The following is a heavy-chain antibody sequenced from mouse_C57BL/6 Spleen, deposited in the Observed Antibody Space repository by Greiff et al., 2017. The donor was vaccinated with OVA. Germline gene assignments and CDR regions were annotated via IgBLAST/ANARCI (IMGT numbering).Heavy chain of an antibody. D-gene: IGHD2-3*01. Sequence: DVMLVESGGGLVKPGGSLKLSCAASGFTFSDYGMHWVRQAPEKGLEWVAYISSGSSTIYYADTVKGRFTISRDNAKNTLFLQMTSLRSEDTAMYYCARSYDGTSNWYFDDWGTGTTVTVSS. CDR1: GFTFSDYG. CDR3: ARSYDGTSNWYFDD. CDR2: ISSGSSTI. J-gene: IGHJ1*03. V-gene: IGHV5-17*01.